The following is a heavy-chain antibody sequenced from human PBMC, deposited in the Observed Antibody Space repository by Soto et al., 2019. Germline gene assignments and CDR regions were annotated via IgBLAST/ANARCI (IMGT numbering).Heavy chain of an antibody. V-gene: IGHV3-20*04. CDR1: GFTFDDYG. J-gene: IGHJ6*02. Sequence: GGSLRLSCAASGFTFDDYGMSWVRQAPGKGLEWVSGINWNGGSTGYADSVKGRFTISRDNAKNSLYLQMNSLRAEDTALYYCARGGFLAYCGCDCQSDYYYYGMDVWGQGNTVTVSS. D-gene: IGHD2-21*02. CDR2: INWNGGST. CDR3: ARGGFLAYCGCDCQSDYYYYGMDV.